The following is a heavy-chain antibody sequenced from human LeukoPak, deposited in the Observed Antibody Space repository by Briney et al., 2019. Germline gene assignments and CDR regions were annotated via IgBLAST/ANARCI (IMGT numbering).Heavy chain of an antibody. D-gene: IGHD2-2*01. Sequence: GGSLRLSCAASGFTFSSYSMTWVRQAPGKGLEWVSSISSSSSYIYYADSLKGRFTISRDNSKNTLYLQMNSLRAEDTAVYYCAKERLVSRIVVVPAAMSAFDIWGQGTMVTVSS. CDR1: GFTFSSYS. CDR2: ISSSSSYI. CDR3: AKERLVSRIVVVPAAMSAFDI. J-gene: IGHJ3*02. V-gene: IGHV3-21*04.